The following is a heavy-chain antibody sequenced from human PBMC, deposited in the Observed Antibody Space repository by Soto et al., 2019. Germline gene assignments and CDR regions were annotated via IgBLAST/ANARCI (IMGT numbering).Heavy chain of an antibody. J-gene: IGHJ4*02. CDR3: AKDLVVAATKVGVYYFDY. CDR1: GFTFRNYS. V-gene: IGHV3-48*01. CDR2: ITSSSSTI. D-gene: IGHD2-15*01. Sequence: GGSLRLSCAASGFTFRNYSMNWVRQAPGKGLEWISYITSSSSTIYYAGSVKGRFTISRDNARNSLYLQMNSLRAEDTALYYCAKDLVVAATKVGVYYFDYWGQGTLVTVSS.